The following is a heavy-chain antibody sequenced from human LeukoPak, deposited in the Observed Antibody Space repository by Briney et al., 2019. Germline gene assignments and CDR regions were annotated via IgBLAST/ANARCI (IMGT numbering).Heavy chain of an antibody. V-gene: IGHV4-30-2*01. D-gene: IGHD3-22*01. Sequence: KPSETLSLTCTVSGGSISSGSYYWSWIRQPPGKGLEWIGYIYHSGSTYYNPSLKSRVTISVDRSENQFSLKLSSVTAADTAVYYCARGRGGYYDSSFYFDYWGQGTLVTVSS. J-gene: IGHJ4*02. CDR1: GGSISSGSYY. CDR3: ARGRGGYYDSSFYFDY. CDR2: IYHSGST.